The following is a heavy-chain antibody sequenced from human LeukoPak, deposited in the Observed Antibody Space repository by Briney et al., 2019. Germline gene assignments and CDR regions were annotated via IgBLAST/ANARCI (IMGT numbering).Heavy chain of an antibody. CDR1: GFTFSSYS. Sequence: GGSLRLSCAASGFTFSSYSMNWVRQAPGKGLEWVSSISSSSSYIYYADSVKGRFTISRDNAKNSLYLQMNSLRAEYTAVYYCASSGYCSSTSCYYAFDIWGQGTMVTVSS. CDR3: ASSGYCSSTSCYYAFDI. CDR2: ISSSSSYI. D-gene: IGHD2-2*01. J-gene: IGHJ3*02. V-gene: IGHV3-21*01.